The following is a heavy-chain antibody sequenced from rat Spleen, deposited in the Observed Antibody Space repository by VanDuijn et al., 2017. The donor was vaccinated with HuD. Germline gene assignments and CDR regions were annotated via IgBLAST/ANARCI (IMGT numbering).Heavy chain of an antibody. V-gene: IGHV5-31*01. CDR2: ITSTGDNI. Sequence: EVQLVESGGGLVQPGRSLKLSCEASGFIFNNYWMTWIRQAPGKGLEWVASITSTGDNIYYPDSVKGRFSISRDNAQNTLYLQMNSLRSEDTATYYCARHNSYYYVMDAWGQGASVTVSS. CDR3: ARHNSYYYVMDA. CDR1: GFIFNNYW. J-gene: IGHJ4*01. D-gene: IGHD1-10*01.